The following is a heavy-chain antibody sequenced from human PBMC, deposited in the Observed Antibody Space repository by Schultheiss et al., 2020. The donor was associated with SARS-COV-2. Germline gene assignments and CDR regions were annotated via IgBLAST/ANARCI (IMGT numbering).Heavy chain of an antibody. Sequence: GGSLRLSCAASGFTFSSYGMHWVRQAPGKGLEWVAVIWYDGSNKYYADSVKGRFTISRDNSKNTLYLQMNSLRDEDTAVYYCARDGSDGYSYGYGLDYWGQGTLVTVSS. D-gene: IGHD5-18*01. CDR1: GFTFSSYG. V-gene: IGHV3-33*01. CDR3: ARDGSDGYSYGYGLDY. J-gene: IGHJ4*02. CDR2: IWYDGSNK.